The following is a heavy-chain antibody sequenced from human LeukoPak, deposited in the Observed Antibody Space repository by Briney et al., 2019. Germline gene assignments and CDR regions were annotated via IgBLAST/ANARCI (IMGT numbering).Heavy chain of an antibody. CDR3: ARERVRGENWFDP. V-gene: IGHV4-59*01. D-gene: IGHD3-10*01. J-gene: IGHJ5*02. CDR1: GGSISSYY. Sequence: PSETLSLTCTASGGSISSYYWSWIRQPPGKGLEWIGYIYYSGSTTYNPSLKSRVTISVDTSKYQFSLKLSAVTAADTAVYYWARERVRGENWFDPWGQGTLVTVSS. CDR2: IYYSGST.